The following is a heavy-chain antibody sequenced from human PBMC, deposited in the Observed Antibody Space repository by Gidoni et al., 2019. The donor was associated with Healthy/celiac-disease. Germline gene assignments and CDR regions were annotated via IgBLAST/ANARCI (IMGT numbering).Heavy chain of an antibody. J-gene: IGHJ4*02. V-gene: IGHV3-66*01. Sequence: EVQLVESGGGLVQPGGSLRLSCAASGFTVSSNYMSWVRQAPGKGLEWVAVIYSGGSTYYADSVKGRFTISRDKYKNTLYLQMNSLSAEDTAVYYCARDVAAAGTDYFDYWGQGTLVTVSS. CDR1: GFTVSSNY. D-gene: IGHD6-13*01. CDR3: ARDVAAAGTDYFDY. CDR2: IYSGGST.